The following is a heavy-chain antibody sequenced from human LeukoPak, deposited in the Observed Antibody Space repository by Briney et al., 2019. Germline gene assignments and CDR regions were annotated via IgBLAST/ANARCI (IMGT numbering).Heavy chain of an antibody. V-gene: IGHV1-2*02. D-gene: IGHD3-22*01. J-gene: IGHJ4*02. CDR3: VVSVQAAAIPAFDC. CDR1: TFTGHS. CDR2: INPTSGGI. Sequence: VASVKVSCKHTFTGHSIHWVRQAPGQGLELVGWINPTSGGIKYAQKFQGRVTMTRDTSINTVYMGLSSLTSDDAALYYCVVSVQAAAIPAFDCWGQGTPVTVSP.